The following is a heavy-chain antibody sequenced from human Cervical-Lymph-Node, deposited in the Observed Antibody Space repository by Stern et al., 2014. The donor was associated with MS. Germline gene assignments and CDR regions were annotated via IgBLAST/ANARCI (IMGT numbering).Heavy chain of an antibody. CDR2: IWFDGSNQ. J-gene: IGHJ4*02. V-gene: IGHV3-33*01. CDR1: GFTFSTYG. D-gene: IGHD3-22*01. CDR3: AREKGACNGDYCHVTFDY. Sequence: LVESGGGVVQPGRSLRLSCEASGFTFSTYGMHWVRQAPGKGLEWVAVIWFDGSNQNYADSVKGRFTSSRDNSKNTLFLQMNSLRAEDTAVYYCAREKGACNGDYCHVTFDYWGQGTLVTVSS.